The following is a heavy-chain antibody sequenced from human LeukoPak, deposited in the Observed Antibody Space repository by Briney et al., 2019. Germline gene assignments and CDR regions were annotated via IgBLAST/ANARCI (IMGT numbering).Heavy chain of an antibody. D-gene: IGHD6-19*01. CDR3: ARGYSSGWYELYMDV. CDR1: GGSISSSNW. CDR2: IYHSGST. Sequence: SGTLSLTCAVSGGSISSSNWWSWVRQPPGKGLERIGEIYHSGSTNYNPSLKSRVTMSVDTSKNQFSLKLSSVTAADTAVYYCARGYSSGWYELYMDVWGKGTTVTISS. J-gene: IGHJ6*03. V-gene: IGHV4-4*02.